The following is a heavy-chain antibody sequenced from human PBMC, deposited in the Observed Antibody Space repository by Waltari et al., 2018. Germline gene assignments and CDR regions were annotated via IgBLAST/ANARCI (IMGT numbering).Heavy chain of an antibody. V-gene: IGHV4-59*01. CDR2: IYYSGST. J-gene: IGHJ6*03. CDR3: ARGKEEQWLVHNYYYYMDV. Sequence: QVQLQESGPGLVKPSETLSLTCPVSGGSISSYYWSWIRQPPGKGLEWIGYIYYSGSTNYNPSLKSRVTISVDTSKNQFSLKLSSVTAADTAVYYCARGKEEQWLVHNYYYYMDVWGKGTTVTVSS. D-gene: IGHD6-19*01. CDR1: GGSISSYY.